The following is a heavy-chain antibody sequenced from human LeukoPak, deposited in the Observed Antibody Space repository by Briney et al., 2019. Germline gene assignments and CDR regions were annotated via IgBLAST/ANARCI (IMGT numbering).Heavy chain of an antibody. CDR1: GGSISSSIYY. D-gene: IGHD3-10*01. J-gene: IGHJ4*02. V-gene: IGHV4-39*01. CDR3: AGYYYGSGSFDY. Sequence: PSETLSLTCNVSGGSISSSIYYWGWIRQPPGKGLEWIGSIYYSGSTYYNPSLKSRVTMSVDTSKKQFSLKLSSVTAADTAVYYCAGYYYGSGSFDYWGQGTLVTVSS. CDR2: IYYSGST.